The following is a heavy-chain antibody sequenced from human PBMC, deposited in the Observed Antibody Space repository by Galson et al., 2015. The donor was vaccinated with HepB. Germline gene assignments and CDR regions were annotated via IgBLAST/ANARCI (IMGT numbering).Heavy chain of an antibody. CDR3: ALPYCSGTSCYRYNWNYFDY. CDR1: GYTFTSYA. Sequence: SVKVSCKASGYTFTSYAMHWVRQAPGQRLEWMGWINAGNGNTKHSQKFQGRVTITRDTSASTAYMELSSLRSEDTAVYYCALPYCSGTSCYRYNWNYFDYWGQGTLVTVSS. J-gene: IGHJ4*02. D-gene: IGHD2-2*01. CDR2: INAGNGNT. V-gene: IGHV1-3*01.